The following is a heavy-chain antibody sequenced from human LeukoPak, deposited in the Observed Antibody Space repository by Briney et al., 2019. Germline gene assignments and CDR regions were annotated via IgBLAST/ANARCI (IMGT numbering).Heavy chain of an antibody. D-gene: IGHD6-13*01. Sequence: SVKVSCKASGGTFSSYAISWVRQAPGQGLEWMGRIIPILGIANYAQKFQGRVTITADKSTSTAYMELSSLRSEDTAVYYCARDKVAAAFNWFDPWGQGTLVAVSS. CDR1: GGTFSSYA. J-gene: IGHJ5*02. CDR2: IIPILGIA. V-gene: IGHV1-69*04. CDR3: ARDKVAAAFNWFDP.